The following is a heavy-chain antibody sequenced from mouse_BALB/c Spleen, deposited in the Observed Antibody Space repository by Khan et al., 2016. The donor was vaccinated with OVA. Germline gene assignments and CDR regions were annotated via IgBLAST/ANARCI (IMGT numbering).Heavy chain of an antibody. V-gene: IGHV1S29*02. CDR3: ARSGDGSFGY. D-gene: IGHD2-3*01. CDR2: IFPNSGGT. J-gene: IGHJ3*01. Sequence: VQLQQSGPDLVKPGASVRISCKASGYTFTDYNMDWVKQSHGKSLEWIGYIFPNSGGTGYNQKFNTKATLTVDNSFSTAYMELRSLTSEDSAVYYCARSGDGSFGYWGQGTLVTVSA. CDR1: GYTFTDYN.